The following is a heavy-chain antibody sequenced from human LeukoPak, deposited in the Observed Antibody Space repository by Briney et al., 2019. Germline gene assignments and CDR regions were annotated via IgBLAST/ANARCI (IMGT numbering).Heavy chain of an antibody. D-gene: IGHD3-10*01. CDR3: ASSTPYYYGSGHFDY. CDR1: GGTFSSYA. J-gene: IGHJ4*02. Sequence: GASVKVSCKASGGTFSSYAISWVRQAPGQGLEWMGGIIPIFGTANYAQKFQGRVTITADESTSTAYMELSSLRSEDTAVYYCASSTPYYYGSGHFDYWGQGTLVTVSS. CDR2: IIPIFGTA. V-gene: IGHV1-69*13.